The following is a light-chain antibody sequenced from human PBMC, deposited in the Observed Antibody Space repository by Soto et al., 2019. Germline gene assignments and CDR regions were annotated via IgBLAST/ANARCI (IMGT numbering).Light chain of an antibody. Sequence: DIQMTQSPSTLSASVGDRVTITCRASRGISTGLAWYQQKPGKAPKLLIYKASSLESGVPSRFSGSGSGTEFTLTISSLQPDDFATYYCQQYNSSRYTFGQGTKLEIK. J-gene: IGKJ2*01. V-gene: IGKV1-5*03. CDR3: QQYNSSRYT. CDR1: RGISTG. CDR2: KAS.